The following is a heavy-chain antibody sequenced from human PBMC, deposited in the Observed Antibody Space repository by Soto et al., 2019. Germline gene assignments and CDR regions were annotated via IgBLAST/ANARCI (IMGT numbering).Heavy chain of an antibody. Sequence: GGSLRLSCAASGFTFSSYAMHWVRQAPGKGLEWVAVISYDGSNKYYADSVKGRFTISRDNSKNTLYLQMNSLRAEDTAVYYCERGDIGIAAHYYGMDVWGQGTTVTVSS. D-gene: IGHD6-6*01. J-gene: IGHJ6*02. CDR2: ISYDGSNK. V-gene: IGHV3-30-3*01. CDR3: ERGDIGIAAHYYGMDV. CDR1: GFTFSSYA.